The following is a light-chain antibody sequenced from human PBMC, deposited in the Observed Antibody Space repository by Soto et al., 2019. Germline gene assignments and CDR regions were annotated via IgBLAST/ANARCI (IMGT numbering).Light chain of an antibody. CDR1: SSNIGSNT. J-gene: IGLJ2*01. CDR3: AAWDDSLNGVV. V-gene: IGLV1-44*01. CDR2: SNN. Sequence: QSVLTQPPSASGTPGQRVTISCSGSSSNIGSNTVNWYQQLPGTAPKLLIYSNNQRRSGVPDRFSGSKSGTSASLAIIGLQSEDEADYYCAAWDDSLNGVVFGGGTKLTVL.